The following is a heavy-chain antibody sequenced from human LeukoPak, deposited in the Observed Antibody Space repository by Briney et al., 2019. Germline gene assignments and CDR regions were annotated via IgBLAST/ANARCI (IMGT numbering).Heavy chain of an antibody. V-gene: IGHV4-30-4*01. CDR3: ARGTWSSSIDY. Sequence: SETLSLTCTVSGGSISSGYYYWSWIRQPPGKGLEYIGYIYYGGTYYNPSLKSRVTISVDASKNQFSLKLSSVTAADTAVYYCARGTWSSSIDYWGQGTLVTVSS. CDR1: GGSISSGYYY. J-gene: IGHJ4*02. D-gene: IGHD6-6*01. CDR2: IYYGGT.